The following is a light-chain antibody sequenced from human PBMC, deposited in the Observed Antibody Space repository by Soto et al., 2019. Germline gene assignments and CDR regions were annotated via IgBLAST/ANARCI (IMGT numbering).Light chain of an antibody. J-gene: IGLJ2*01. Sequence: QLVLTQPASVSGSPGQSITISCTGTSSDVGGYNYVSWYQQHPGKAPKLMIYDVSNRPSGVSNRFSGSKSGNTASLTISGLQAEDEADYYCSSYTSSSTLVFGGGTK. CDR3: SSYTSSSTLV. V-gene: IGLV2-14*01. CDR1: SSDVGGYNY. CDR2: DVS.